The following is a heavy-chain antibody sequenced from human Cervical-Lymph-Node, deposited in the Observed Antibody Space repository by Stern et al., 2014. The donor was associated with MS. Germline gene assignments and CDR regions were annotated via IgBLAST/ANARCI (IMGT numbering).Heavy chain of an antibody. D-gene: IGHD1-26*01. CDR1: GFTVSSNY. CDR3: ARGLLTTGSYAHPYYYYGMDV. V-gene: IGHV3-66*01. Sequence: VQLVQSGGGLVQPGGSLRLSCAASGFTVSSNYMSWVRQAPGKGLEWVSVIYSGGSTYYADSVKGRLTISRDNSKNTLYLQMNSLRAEDTAVYYCARGLLTTGSYAHPYYYYGMDVWGQGTTVTVSS. J-gene: IGHJ6*02. CDR2: IYSGGST.